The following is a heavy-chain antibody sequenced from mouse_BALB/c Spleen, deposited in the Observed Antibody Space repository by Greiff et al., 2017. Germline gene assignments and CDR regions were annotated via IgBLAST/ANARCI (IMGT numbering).Heavy chain of an antibody. V-gene: IGHV5-6*02. CDR1: GFTFSSYG. Sequence: DVKLVESGGDLVKPGGSLKLSCAASGFTFSSYGMSWVRQTPDKRLEWVATISSGGSYTYYPDSVKGRFTISRDNAKNTLYLQLSSLKSEDTAMYYCARQGDDYDVFAYWGQGTLVTVSA. CDR3: ARQGDDYDVFAY. D-gene: IGHD2-4*01. J-gene: IGHJ3*01. CDR2: ISSGGSYT.